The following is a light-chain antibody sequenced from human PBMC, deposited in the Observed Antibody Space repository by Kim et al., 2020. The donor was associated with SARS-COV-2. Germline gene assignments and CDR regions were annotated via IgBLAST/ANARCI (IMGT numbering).Light chain of an antibody. CDR2: LSS. V-gene: IGKV2-28*01. CDR1: QSLLDSTGDYY. CDR3: MQALQTPLT. Sequence: PASICCRSSQSLLDSTGDYYWYWYLRKPGQSPQLLIYLSSNRASGVPDRFSGSGSGTDFTLKISRVEAEDVGVYYCMQALQTPLTCGQGTKVDIK. J-gene: IGKJ1*01.